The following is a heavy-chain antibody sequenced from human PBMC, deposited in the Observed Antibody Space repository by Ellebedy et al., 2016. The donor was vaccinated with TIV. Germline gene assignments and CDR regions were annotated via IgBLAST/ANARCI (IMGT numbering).Heavy chain of an antibody. Sequence: SETLSLTXAVYGGSFSGYYWSWIRQPPGKGLEWIGEINHSGSTNYNPSLKSRVTISVDTSKNQFSLKLSSVTAADTAVYYCATIQVPFITTRGESPDYWGQGTLVTVSS. J-gene: IGHJ4*02. CDR1: GGSFSGYY. CDR3: ATIQVPFITTRGESPDY. V-gene: IGHV4-34*01. D-gene: IGHD3-22*01. CDR2: INHSGST.